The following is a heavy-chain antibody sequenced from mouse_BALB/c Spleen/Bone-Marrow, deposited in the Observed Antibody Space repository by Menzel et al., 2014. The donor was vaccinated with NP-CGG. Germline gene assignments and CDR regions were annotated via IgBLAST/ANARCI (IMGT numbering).Heavy chain of an antibody. V-gene: IGHV14-4*02. Sequence: VQLQQSGAELVRSGASVKLSCTASGFNIKDYYMHWVKQRPEQGLEWIGWIDPGNGDTEYAPKFQGKATMTADTSSNTAYLQLSSLTSEDTAVYYCNAEHGNYHYFDYWGRGTTLTVSS. CDR1: GFNIKDYY. CDR2: IDPGNGDT. CDR3: NAEHGNYHYFDY. J-gene: IGHJ2*01. D-gene: IGHD6-1*01.